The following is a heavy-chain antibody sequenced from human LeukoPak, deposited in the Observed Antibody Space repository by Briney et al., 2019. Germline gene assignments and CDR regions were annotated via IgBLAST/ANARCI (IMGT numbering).Heavy chain of an antibody. V-gene: IGHV4-4*02. J-gene: IGHJ5*02. CDR2: ISQSGNT. Sequence: SGTLSLTCAVSGGSISSNNWWSWVRQPPGEGLEWIGSISQSGNTYYNSSLRSRVTISVDRSKNHFSLNLNSLTAADTAFYYCARGTIAAGTCWFGLWGQGTLVTVSS. D-gene: IGHD6-13*01. CDR1: GGSISSNNW. CDR3: ARGTIAAGTCWFGL.